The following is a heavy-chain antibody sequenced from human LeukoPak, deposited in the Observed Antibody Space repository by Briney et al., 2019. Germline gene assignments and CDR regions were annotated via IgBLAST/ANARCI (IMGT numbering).Heavy chain of an antibody. CDR2: IYYSGST. Sequence: SETLSLTCTVSGGSISSGDYYWSWIRQPPGKGLEWIGYIYYSGSTYYNPSLKSRVTISVDTSKNQFSLKLSSVTAADTALYYCVRGQRSYFRAVDDWGQGPLVTVSS. CDR1: GGSISSGDYY. D-gene: IGHD3-10*01. CDR3: VRGQRSYFRAVDD. J-gene: IGHJ4*02. V-gene: IGHV4-30-4*02.